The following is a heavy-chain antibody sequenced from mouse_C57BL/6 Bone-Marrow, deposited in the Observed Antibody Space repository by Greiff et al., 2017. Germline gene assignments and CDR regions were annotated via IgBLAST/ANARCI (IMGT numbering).Heavy chain of an antibody. CDR2: IYPRSGNN. CDR3: ARSLPYGFYWYFDV. J-gene: IGHJ1*03. D-gene: IGHD2-2*01. Sequence: QVQLKESGAELARPGASVKLSCKASGYTFTSYGISWVKQRTGQGLEWIGEIYPRSGNNYYNEKFKGKATLTADKSSSTAYMELRSLTSEDSAVYFCARSLPYGFYWYFDVWGTGTTVTVSS. CDR1: GYTFTSYG. V-gene: IGHV1-81*01.